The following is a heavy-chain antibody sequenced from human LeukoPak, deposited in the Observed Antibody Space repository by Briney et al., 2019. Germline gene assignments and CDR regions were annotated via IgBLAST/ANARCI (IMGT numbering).Heavy chain of an antibody. CDR3: AKSKDMNMVLGVIIETYDAFDI. D-gene: IGHD3-10*01. CDR2: INPNSGGT. Sequence: ASVKVSCKASGYTFTGYYMHWVRQAPGQGLEWMGWINPNSGGTNYAQKFQGRVTMTRDTSISTAYMELSRLRSDDTSEYNGAKSKDMNMVLGVIIETYDAFDIWGQGTMVTVSS. J-gene: IGHJ3*02. V-gene: IGHV1-2*02. CDR1: GYTFTGYY.